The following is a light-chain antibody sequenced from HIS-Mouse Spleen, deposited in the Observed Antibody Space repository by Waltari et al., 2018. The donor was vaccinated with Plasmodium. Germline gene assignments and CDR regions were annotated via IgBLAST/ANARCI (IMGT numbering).Light chain of an antibody. V-gene: IGKV3-15*01. CDR2: GAS. CDR1: QSVSSN. J-gene: IGKJ3*01. CDR3: QQYNNWSFT. Sequence: EIVMTQSPATLSVSPGERATLSCRASQSVSSNLAWYQQKPGQAPRLLIYGASTRATGIPARFSGSGSGTEFTLTIRSLQSEDFAVYYCQQYNNWSFTFGPGTKVDIK.